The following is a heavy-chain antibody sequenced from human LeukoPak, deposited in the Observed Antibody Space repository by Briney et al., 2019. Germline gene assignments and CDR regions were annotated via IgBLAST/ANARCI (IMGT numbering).Heavy chain of an antibody. CDR2: IYTSGST. D-gene: IGHD2-2*01. CDR3: AREQLGYCSSTSCSTYYYYYMDV. Sequence: SETLSLTCTVSGGSISSSSYYWGWIRQPPGKGLEWIGRIYTSGSTNYNPSLKSRVTMSVDTSKNQFSLKLSSVTAADTAVYYCAREQLGYCSSTSCSTYYYYYMDVWGKGTTVTVSS. V-gene: IGHV4-39*07. CDR1: GGSISSSSYY. J-gene: IGHJ6*03.